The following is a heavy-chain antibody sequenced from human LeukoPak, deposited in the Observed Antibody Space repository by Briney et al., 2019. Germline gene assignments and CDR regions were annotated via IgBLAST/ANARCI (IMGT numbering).Heavy chain of an antibody. J-gene: IGHJ3*02. V-gene: IGHV3-23*01. CDR2: ITGSSSNI. Sequence: GGSLRLSCAASGFTFSSYAMSWVRQAPGKGLEWVSAITGSSSNIYYADSVRGRFTISRDNSKNTLYLQMNSLGAEDTAVYYCAKYILYHGAFDIWGQGTMVTVSS. CDR3: AKYILYHGAFDI. D-gene: IGHD2-8*01. CDR1: GFTFSSYA.